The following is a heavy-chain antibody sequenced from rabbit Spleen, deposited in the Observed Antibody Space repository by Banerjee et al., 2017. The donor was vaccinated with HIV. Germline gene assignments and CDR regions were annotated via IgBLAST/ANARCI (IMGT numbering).Heavy chain of an antibody. CDR3: ARDLDGVIGWNFGW. Sequence: QSLEESGGDLVKPGASLPLTCTPFGFSFSSGDYMCWFGRAPGKGLEWITCIDVGGSGSTYYASWAKGRFTISKTSSTTVTLQMTSLTAADTATYFCARDLDGVIGWNFGWWGPGTLVTVS. D-gene: IGHD1-1*01. CDR1: GFSFSSGDY. J-gene: IGHJ4*01. CDR2: IDVGGSGST. V-gene: IGHV1S40*01.